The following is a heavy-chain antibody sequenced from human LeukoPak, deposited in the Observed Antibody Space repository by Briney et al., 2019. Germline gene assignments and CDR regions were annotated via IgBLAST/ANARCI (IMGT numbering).Heavy chain of an antibody. CDR2: INPSGGST. Sequence: ASVKVSGKASGYTFTGYYMHWVRQAPGQGLEWMGIINPSGGSTSYAQKFQGRVTMTRDTSTSTVYMELSSLRSEDTAVYYCAREASLATTLVTGFDYWGQGTLVTVSS. CDR3: AREASLATTLVTGFDY. D-gene: IGHD4-23*01. J-gene: IGHJ4*02. V-gene: IGHV1-46*01. CDR1: GYTFTGYY.